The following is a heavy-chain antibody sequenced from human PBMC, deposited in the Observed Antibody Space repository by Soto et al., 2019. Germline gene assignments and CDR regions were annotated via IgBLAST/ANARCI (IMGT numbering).Heavy chain of an antibody. CDR3: ARVVGYDFWSGPLRRWFDP. D-gene: IGHD3-3*01. J-gene: IGHJ5*02. Sequence: SETLSLTCTVSGGSISSYYWSWIRQPPGKGLEWIGYIYYSGSTNYNPSLKSRVTISVDTSKNQFSLKLSSVTAADTAVYYCARVVGYDFWSGPLRRWFDPWGPGTLVTVSS. CDR1: GGSISSYY. CDR2: IYYSGST. V-gene: IGHV4-59*01.